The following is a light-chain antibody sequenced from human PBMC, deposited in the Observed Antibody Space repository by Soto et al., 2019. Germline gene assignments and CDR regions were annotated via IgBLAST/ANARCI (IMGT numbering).Light chain of an antibody. V-gene: IGKV1-9*01. Sequence: DIQLTQSPSFLSASVGDRVTITCRASQDISSSLAWYQQKPGKAPKLLIYAASTLQGGVPSRFSGSGSGTEFTLTISSLQPEDFATYYCQQYNSPSWTFGQGTKVEIK. CDR2: AAS. CDR3: QQYNSPSWT. CDR1: QDISSS. J-gene: IGKJ1*01.